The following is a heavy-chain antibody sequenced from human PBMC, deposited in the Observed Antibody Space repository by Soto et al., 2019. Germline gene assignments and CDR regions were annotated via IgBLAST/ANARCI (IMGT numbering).Heavy chain of an antibody. CDR1: GFTFSSYG. V-gene: IGHV3-30*18. CDR3: AKDFARLGWELPNYYYCYGMDV. J-gene: IGHJ6*02. Sequence: QVQLVESGGGVVQPGRSLRLSCAASGFTFSSYGMHWVRQAPGKGLEWVAVISYDGSNKYYADSVKGRFTISRDNSKNTLYLQMNSLRAEDTAVYYCAKDFARLGWELPNYYYCYGMDVWGQGTTVTVSS. CDR2: ISYDGSNK. D-gene: IGHD1-26*01.